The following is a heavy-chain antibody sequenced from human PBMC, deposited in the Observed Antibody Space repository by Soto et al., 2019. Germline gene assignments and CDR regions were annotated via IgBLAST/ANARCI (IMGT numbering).Heavy chain of an antibody. CDR1: GGTFSSYT. CDR3: ASTRQDIVVVPAAIRHVEDYVMDV. D-gene: IGHD2-2*01. J-gene: IGHJ6*02. V-gene: IGHV1-69*02. CDR2: IIPILGIA. Sequence: SVKVSCKASGGTFSSYTISWVRQAPGQGLEWMGRIIPILGIANYAQKFQGRVTITADKSTSTAYMELSSLRSEDTAVYYCASTRQDIVVVPAAIRHVEDYVMDVWGQGTTVTVSS.